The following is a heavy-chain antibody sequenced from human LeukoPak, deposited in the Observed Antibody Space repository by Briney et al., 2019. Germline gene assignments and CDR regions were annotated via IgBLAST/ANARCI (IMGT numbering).Heavy chain of an antibody. V-gene: IGHV3-23*01. D-gene: IGHD2-2*01. CDR3: AKGAVVVPVAMGLSAFDI. J-gene: IGHJ3*02. CDR2: ISSSYGTT. Sequence: GGSLRLSCAASGFTFSRYVMSWVRQAPGKGLEWVSRISSSYGTTYYADSVKGRFTISRDNSKNTVFLQMNSLRGEDPAVYYCAKGAVVVPVAMGLSAFDIWGRGTMVTVSS. CDR1: GFTFSRYV.